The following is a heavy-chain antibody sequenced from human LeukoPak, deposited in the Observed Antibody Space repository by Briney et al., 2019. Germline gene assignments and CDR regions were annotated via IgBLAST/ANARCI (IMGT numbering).Heavy chain of an antibody. J-gene: IGHJ4*02. V-gene: IGHV4-61*02. CDR1: GGSISSGSYY. CDR3: AREFARDGYNFGY. D-gene: IGHD5-24*01. Sequence: SETLSLTCTVSGGSISSGSYYWSWIRQPAGKGLEWIGRIYTSGSTNYNPSLKSRVTISVDTSKNQFSLKLSSVTAADTAVYYCAREFARDGYNFGYWGKGTLVTVSS. CDR2: IYTSGST.